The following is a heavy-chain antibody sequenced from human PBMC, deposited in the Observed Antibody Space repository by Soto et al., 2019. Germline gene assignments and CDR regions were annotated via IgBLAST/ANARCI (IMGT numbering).Heavy chain of an antibody. CDR1: GYTFTSYY. J-gene: IGHJ4*02. CDR2: INPSGGST. CDR3: AREGCTNGVCPPMDY. D-gene: IGHD2-8*01. V-gene: IGHV1-46*01. Sequence: GASVKVSCKASGYTFTSYYMHWVRQAPGQGLEWMGIINPSGGSTSYAQKFQGRVTMTRDTSTSTVYMELSSLRSEDTAVYYCAREGCTNGVCPPMDYWGQGTLVTVSS.